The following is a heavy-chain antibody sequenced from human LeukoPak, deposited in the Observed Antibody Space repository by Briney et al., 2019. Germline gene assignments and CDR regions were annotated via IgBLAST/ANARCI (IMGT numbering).Heavy chain of an antibody. CDR3: ARVPGLDWYFDL. V-gene: IGHV1-18*01. CDR2: ISAYNGNT. Sequence: ASVKVSCKASGYTVTNYGVSWVRQAPGQGLEWMGWISAYNGNTNYAQKLQGRVTMTTDTSTSTAYMELRSLRSDDTAVYYCARVPGLDWYFDLWGRGTLVTVSS. J-gene: IGHJ2*01. D-gene: IGHD1-14*01. CDR1: GYTVTNYG.